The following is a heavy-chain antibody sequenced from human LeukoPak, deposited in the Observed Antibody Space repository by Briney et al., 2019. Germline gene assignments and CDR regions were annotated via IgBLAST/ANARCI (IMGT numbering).Heavy chain of an antibody. CDR1: GGSISSGSYY. CDR3: ARKGYCSGGSCYTWPNWFDP. Sequence: PSETPSLTCTVSGGSISSGSYYWGWIRQPPGKGLEWIGSIYYSGSTYYNPSLKSRVTISVDTSKNQFSLKLSSVTATDTAVYYCARKGYCSGGSCYTWPNWFDPWGQGTLVTVSS. D-gene: IGHD2-15*01. CDR2: IYYSGST. V-gene: IGHV4-39*07. J-gene: IGHJ5*02.